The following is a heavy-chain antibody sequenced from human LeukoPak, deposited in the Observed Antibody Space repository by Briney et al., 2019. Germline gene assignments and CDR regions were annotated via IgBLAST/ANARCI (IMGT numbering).Heavy chain of an antibody. CDR1: GFTFSDYY. J-gene: IGHJ4*02. CDR2: ISSSGTYA. CDR3: TTIVPDVAATLTFDY. D-gene: IGHD2-15*01. Sequence: PGGSLRLSCVASGFTFSDYYMSWIRQAPGKGLQYASYISSSGTYANYANSVKGRFTNSRDTSKNTLYLQMNSLRAEDTAVYYCTTIVPDVAATLTFDYWGQGTLVTVSS. V-gene: IGHV3-11*06.